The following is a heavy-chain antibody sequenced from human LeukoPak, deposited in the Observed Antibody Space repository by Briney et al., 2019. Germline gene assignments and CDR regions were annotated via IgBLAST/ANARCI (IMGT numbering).Heavy chain of an antibody. V-gene: IGHV5-51*01. J-gene: IGHJ4*02. CDR2: IYPGDSDT. D-gene: IGHD6-13*01. Sequence: RGESLKISCKGSGYSFTSYWIGWVRPMPGKGLEWMGIIYPGDSDTRYSPSFQGQVTISADKSISTAYLPWSSLKASDTAMYHCARHRRESSSWYAGIFDYWGQGTLVTVSS. CDR3: ARHRRESSSWYAGIFDY. CDR1: GYSFTSYW.